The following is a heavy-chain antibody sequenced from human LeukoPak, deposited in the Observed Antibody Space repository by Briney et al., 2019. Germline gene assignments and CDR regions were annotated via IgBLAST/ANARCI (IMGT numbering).Heavy chain of an antibody. CDR1: GFTFSSYA. J-gene: IGHJ4*02. Sequence: GGSLRLSCAASGFTFSSYALSWGRQAPGEGVEWVSAISGSGGSTYYADSVKGRFTISRDNSKNTLYLQMNSLRAEDTAVYYCAKDDWQWLVDYWGQGTLVTVSS. CDR3: AKDDWQWLVDY. D-gene: IGHD6-19*01. V-gene: IGHV3-23*01. CDR2: ISGSGGST.